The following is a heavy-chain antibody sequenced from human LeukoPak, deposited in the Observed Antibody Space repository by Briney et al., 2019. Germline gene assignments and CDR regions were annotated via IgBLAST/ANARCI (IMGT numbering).Heavy chain of an antibody. CDR1: GYTFTNYD. D-gene: IGHD6-19*01. V-gene: IGHV1-8*03. CDR3: ARAPSWGGLSSGSYYFDY. CDR2: MNPNSGNT. J-gene: IGHJ4*02. Sequence: GASVKVSCKASGYTFTNYDINWVRQATGQGLEWMGWMNPNSGNTGYAQELQGRVTITRNTSISTAYMELSSLRSEDTAVCYCARAPSWGGLSSGSYYFDYWGQGTLVTVSS.